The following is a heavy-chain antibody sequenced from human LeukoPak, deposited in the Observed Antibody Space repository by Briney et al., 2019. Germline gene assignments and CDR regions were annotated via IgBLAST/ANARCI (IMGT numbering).Heavy chain of an antibody. J-gene: IGHJ5*02. CDR3: AKSLSVTMIVPNWFDP. CDR1: GFTFSSYG. Sequence: GGSLRLSCAASGFTFSSYGIHWVRQAPGKGLEWVAFIRYDGNNKYYADSVKGRFTISRDNSKNTLYLQMNSLRAEDTAVYYCAKSLSVTMIVPNWFDPWGQGTLVIVSS. D-gene: IGHD3-22*01. CDR2: IRYDGNNK. V-gene: IGHV3-30*02.